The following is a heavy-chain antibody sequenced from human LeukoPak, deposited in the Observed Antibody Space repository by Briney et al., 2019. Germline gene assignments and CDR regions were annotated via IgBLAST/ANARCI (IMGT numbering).Heavy chain of an antibody. Sequence: SETLSLTCTVFGGSISSYYWSWIRQPPGKGLEWIGYIYYSGSTNYNPSLKSRVTISVDTSKNQFSLKLSSVTAADTAVYYCARDSGGKWYSSSYYGMDVWGQGTTVTVSS. D-gene: IGHD6-13*01. CDR2: IYYSGST. J-gene: IGHJ6*02. V-gene: IGHV4-59*01. CDR1: GGSISSYY. CDR3: ARDSGGKWYSSSYYGMDV.